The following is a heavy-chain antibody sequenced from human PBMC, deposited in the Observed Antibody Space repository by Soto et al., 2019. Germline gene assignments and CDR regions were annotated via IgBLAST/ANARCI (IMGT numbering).Heavy chain of an antibody. Sequence: QVQLVQSGAEVKNPGSSVKVSCKAYGGTFNTYGITWVRQAPGQGLEWMGGIIPIFGTSNYAQKFQGRLSMGADDTTSTEYMELSSLRSDDTAVYYCAMGELKTGSFPYGVDVWGQGTTVAVSS. D-gene: IGHD1-1*01. J-gene: IGHJ6*02. CDR2: IIPIFGTS. V-gene: IGHV1-69*01. CDR3: AMGELKTGSFPYGVDV. CDR1: GGTFNTYG.